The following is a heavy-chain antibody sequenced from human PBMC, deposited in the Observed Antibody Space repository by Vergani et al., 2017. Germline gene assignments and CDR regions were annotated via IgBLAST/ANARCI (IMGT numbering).Heavy chain of an antibody. CDR1: GYSISRGYS. CDR3: TRQPQEGASGPPSVPT. CDR2: VFNSVSA. Sequence: QVQLQESGPGLVKPSETLSLTCSVSGYSISRGYSWGWIRQPPAKGLVWIATVFNSVSAYYNPSLKRLVTISVDTSKNDFSLKVTSVTAADTAVYYCTRQPQEGASGPPSVPTWGQGISVIVSS. V-gene: IGHV4-38-2*02. J-gene: IGHJ4*02. D-gene: IGHD3-3*01.